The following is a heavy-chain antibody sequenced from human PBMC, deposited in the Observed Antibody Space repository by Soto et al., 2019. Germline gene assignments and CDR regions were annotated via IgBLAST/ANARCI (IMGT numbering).Heavy chain of an antibody. Sequence: SETLSLTCSVSGGSIGSYYWNWIRQPPGRGLEWIGFIYHSGSTNYNPSLRSRVTISVDTSNHQFSLRLNSVTAADTAAYYCASSTRDSDGYLCDWGQGTRVTVSS. V-gene: IGHV4-59*01. CDR1: GGSIGSYY. D-gene: IGHD3-22*01. J-gene: IGHJ4*02. CDR2: IYHSGST. CDR3: ASSTRDSDGYLCD.